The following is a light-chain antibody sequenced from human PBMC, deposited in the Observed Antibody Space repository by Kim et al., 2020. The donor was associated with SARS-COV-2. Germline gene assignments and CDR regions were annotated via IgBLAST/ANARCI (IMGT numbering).Light chain of an antibody. CDR2: GAS. Sequence: ASVEDRVTITCRASQDIRYDLGGYQQNPGSAPTRLIYGASRLQSGVPSRFSDSGSGTEFTLTLSSLQPEDFATYFCLQHNTYPITFGQRTRLEI. V-gene: IGKV1-17*01. J-gene: IGKJ5*01. CDR3: LQHNTYPIT. CDR1: QDIRYD.